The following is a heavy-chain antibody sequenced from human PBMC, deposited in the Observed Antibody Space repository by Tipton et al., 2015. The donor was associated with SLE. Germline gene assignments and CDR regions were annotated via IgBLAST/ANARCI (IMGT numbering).Heavy chain of an antibody. CDR1: GFTFSSYS. CDR2: ISSSSSTI. D-gene: IGHD7-27*01. CDR3: ARDQGTGDGY. J-gene: IGHJ4*02. V-gene: IGHV3-48*01. Sequence: SLRLSCAAPGFTFSSYSMNWVRQAPGKGLEWVSSISSSSSTIYYADSVKGRFTISRDNAKNSLYLQMNSLRAEDTAVYYCARDQGTGDGYWGQGTLVTVSS.